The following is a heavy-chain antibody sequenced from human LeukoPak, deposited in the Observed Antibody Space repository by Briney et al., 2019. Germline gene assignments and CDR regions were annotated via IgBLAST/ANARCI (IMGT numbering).Heavy chain of an antibody. CDR2: ISAYNGDT. J-gene: IGHJ5*02. CDR3: ARDIVVVPAAIGGNWFDP. CDR1: GYTFTSYG. Sequence: ASVKVSCTASGYTFTSYGISWVRHAPGQGLEWMGWISAYNGDTNYAQKLQGRVTMTTDTSTSTAYMELRSLRSDDTAVYYCARDIVVVPAAIGGNWFDPWGQGNLVTVSS. V-gene: IGHV1-18*01. D-gene: IGHD2-2*01.